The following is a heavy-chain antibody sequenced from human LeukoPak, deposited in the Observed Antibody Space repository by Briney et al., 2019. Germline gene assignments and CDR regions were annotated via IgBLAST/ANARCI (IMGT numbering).Heavy chain of an antibody. Sequence: GGSLRLSCAASGFTFSSYDMHWVRQATGKGLEWVSAIGTAGDTYYPGSVKGRFTISRENVKNSLYLQMNSLRAGDTAVYYCARGITMVRGVIIGAYDYWGQGTLVTVSS. CDR2: IGTAGDT. CDR3: ARGITMVRGVIIGAYDY. J-gene: IGHJ4*02. V-gene: IGHV3-13*01. CDR1: GFTFSSYD. D-gene: IGHD3-10*01.